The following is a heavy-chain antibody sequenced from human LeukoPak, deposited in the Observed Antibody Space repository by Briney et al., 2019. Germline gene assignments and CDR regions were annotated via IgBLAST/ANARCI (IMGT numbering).Heavy chain of an antibody. Sequence: SETLSLTCTVSGGSISSGSYYWSWIRQPAGKGLEWIGRIYTSGSTNYNPSLKSRVTISVDTSENQFSLKLSSVTAADTAVYYCARGPGYCSGGSCYHTSYYFDYWGQRTLVTVSS. CDR3: ARGPGYCSGGSCYHTSYYFDY. CDR1: GGSISSGSYY. D-gene: IGHD2-15*01. V-gene: IGHV4-61*02. J-gene: IGHJ4*02. CDR2: IYTSGST.